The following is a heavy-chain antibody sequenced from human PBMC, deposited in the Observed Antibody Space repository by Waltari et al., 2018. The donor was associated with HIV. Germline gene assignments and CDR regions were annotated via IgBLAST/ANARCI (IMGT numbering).Heavy chain of an antibody. V-gene: IGHV3-30*02. Sequence: VQLVASGGGVGQPGGSPRLSCAASGFNFSTYGMHWVRQAPGKGLEWVAFIRYDGSNKYYADSVKGRFTISRDNSKNTLYLQMNSLRVEDTAVYYCAKDGSYFDLDYWGQGTLVTVSS. CDR2: IRYDGSNK. D-gene: IGHD1-26*01. J-gene: IGHJ4*02. CDR1: GFNFSTYG. CDR3: AKDGSYFDLDY.